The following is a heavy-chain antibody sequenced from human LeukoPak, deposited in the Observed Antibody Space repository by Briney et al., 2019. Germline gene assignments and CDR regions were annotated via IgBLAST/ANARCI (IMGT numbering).Heavy chain of an antibody. Sequence: ASVKVSCKASGYTFTSYDINWVRQAPEQGLEWMASMNPNNGNTAYARKFQDRVTMTRDTSIGTAYLELSALRSEDTAVYYCARLHWESGGISFYYYMDVWGKGTTVTVSS. CDR3: ARLHWESGGISFYYYMDV. CDR2: MNPNNGNT. J-gene: IGHJ6*03. CDR1: GYTFTSYD. D-gene: IGHD3-16*01. V-gene: IGHV1-8*01.